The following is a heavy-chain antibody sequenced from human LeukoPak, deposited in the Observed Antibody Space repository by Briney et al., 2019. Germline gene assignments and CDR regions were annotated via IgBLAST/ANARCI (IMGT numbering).Heavy chain of an antibody. J-gene: IGHJ4*02. V-gene: IGHV3-23*01. CDR2: ISDSGGST. CDR1: GFTFSRFG. Sequence: GGSLRLSCAASGFTFSRFGMSWVRQAPGEGLEWVSSISDSGGSTYYADSVKGRFTISRDNSKNTLYLQMNSLRAEDTAVYYCATDQRYAFDYWGQGILVTVSS. D-gene: IGHD3-9*01. CDR3: ATDQRYAFDY.